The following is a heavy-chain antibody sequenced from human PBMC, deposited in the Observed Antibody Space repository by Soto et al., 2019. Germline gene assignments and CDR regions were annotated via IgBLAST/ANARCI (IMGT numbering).Heavy chain of an antibody. CDR1: GFTFTSSA. CDR2: IVVGSGNT. J-gene: IGHJ6*02. V-gene: IGHV1-58*01. Sequence: GASVKVSCKASGFTFTSSAVQWVRQARGQRLEWIGWIVVGSGNTNYAQKFQERVTITRDMSTSTAYMELSSLRSEDTAVYYCAAGEGGYSGYDYDYYYYGMDVWGQGTTVTVSS. CDR3: AAGEGGYSGYDYDYYYYGMDV. D-gene: IGHD5-12*01.